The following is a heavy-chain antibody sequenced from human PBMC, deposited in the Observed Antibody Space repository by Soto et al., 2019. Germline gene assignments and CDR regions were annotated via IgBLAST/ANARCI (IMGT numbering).Heavy chain of an antibody. J-gene: IGHJ5*01. Sequence: LSLTCIVSGGSITTGGSYWTWIRQHPGKGLEWIGYIYYSGSTFYNPSLKSRVTISIDTSKNQFSLILTSVTAADTAVYYCATQEFHCIDTACYVVGIDSWGEGTLVSSPQ. CDR3: ATQEFHCIDTACYVVGIDS. CDR2: IYYSGST. D-gene: IGHD2-2*01. CDR1: GGSITTGGSY. V-gene: IGHV4-31*03.